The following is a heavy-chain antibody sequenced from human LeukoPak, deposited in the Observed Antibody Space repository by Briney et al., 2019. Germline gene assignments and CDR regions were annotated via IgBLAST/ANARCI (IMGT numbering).Heavy chain of an antibody. D-gene: IGHD3-22*01. CDR3: ATVIPYYYDSSGYYPLDY. CDR2: FDPEDGET. J-gene: IGHJ4*02. Sequence: ASVKVSCKVSGYTLTELSMHWVRQAPGKGLEWMGGFDPEDGETIYAQKFQGRVTMTEDTSTDTAYMELSSLRSEDTAVYYCATVIPYYYDSSGYYPLDYWGQGTLVTVSS. CDR1: GYTLTELS. V-gene: IGHV1-24*01.